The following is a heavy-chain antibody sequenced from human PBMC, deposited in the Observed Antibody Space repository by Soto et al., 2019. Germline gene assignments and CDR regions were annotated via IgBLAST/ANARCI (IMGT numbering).Heavy chain of an antibody. CDR3: ATDSSGDLVDY. Sequence: ASVKVSCKASGYTFTSYYMHWVRQAPGQGLEWMGIITPSGGSTSYAQKFQGRVTMTRDTSTSTVYMELSSLRSEDTAVCYCATDSSGDLVDYWGQGTLVTVSS. V-gene: IGHV1-46*03. CDR2: ITPSGGST. CDR1: GYTFTSYY. J-gene: IGHJ4*02. D-gene: IGHD4-17*01.